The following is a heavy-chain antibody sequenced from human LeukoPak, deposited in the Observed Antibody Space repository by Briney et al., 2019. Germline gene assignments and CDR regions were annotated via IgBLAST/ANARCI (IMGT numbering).Heavy chain of an antibody. Sequence: GGSLRLSCAASGFSFSDAWMNWVRQAPGKGLEWVAAISGSGGSTYYADSVRGRFTISRDNSKNTLYLQMNSLRAEDTAVYYCAKDLGGSLHYFDSWGQGTLVTVSS. CDR2: ISGSGGST. CDR1: GFSFSDAW. J-gene: IGHJ4*02. CDR3: AKDLGGSLHYFDS. D-gene: IGHD3-16*01. V-gene: IGHV3-23*01.